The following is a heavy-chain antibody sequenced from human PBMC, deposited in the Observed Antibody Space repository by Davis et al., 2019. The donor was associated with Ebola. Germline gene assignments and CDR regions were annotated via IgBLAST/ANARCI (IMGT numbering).Heavy chain of an antibody. CDR3: TSTYYDFWSGYSRMDV. CDR2: IRSKANSYAT. CDR1: GFTFSGSA. J-gene: IGHJ6*04. Sequence: GESLKISCAASGFTFSGSAMHWVRQASGKGLEWVGRIRSKANSYATAYAASVKGRFTISRDDSKNTAYLQMNSLKTEDTAVYYCTSTYYDFWSGYSRMDVWGKGTTVTVSS. V-gene: IGHV3-73*01. D-gene: IGHD3-3*01.